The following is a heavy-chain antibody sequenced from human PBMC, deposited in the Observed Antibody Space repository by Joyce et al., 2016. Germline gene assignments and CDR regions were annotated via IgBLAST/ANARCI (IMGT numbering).Heavy chain of an antibody. D-gene: IGHD6-19*01. CDR3: AKDFLMEAVAGPNALDI. V-gene: IGHV3-30*18. CDR2: ISYDGNNK. Sequence: QVQLVESGGGVVQPGRSLRLSCAASGFTFSSYGMHWVRQAPGKGLEWVVFISYDGNNKYYADSLRCRFTISRDNSKNTLYLQMNGLRAEDTALYYCAKDFLMEAVAGPNALDIWGQGTKVTVSS. J-gene: IGHJ3*02. CDR1: GFTFSSYG.